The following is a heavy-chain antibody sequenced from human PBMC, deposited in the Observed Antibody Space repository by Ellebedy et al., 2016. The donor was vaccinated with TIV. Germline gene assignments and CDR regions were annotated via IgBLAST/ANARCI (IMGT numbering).Heavy chain of an antibody. D-gene: IGHD1-26*01. Sequence: GESLKISXAASGFTFSSYSMNWVRQAPGKGLEWVSAISSSGSTIYYADSVKGRFTISRDNAKNTLYLQMNSLRAEDTAVYYCAKDRGVGATTCPKQWGQGTLVTVSS. V-gene: IGHV3-21*04. CDR2: ISSSGSTI. CDR3: AKDRGVGATTCPKQ. CDR1: GFTFSSYS. J-gene: IGHJ4*02.